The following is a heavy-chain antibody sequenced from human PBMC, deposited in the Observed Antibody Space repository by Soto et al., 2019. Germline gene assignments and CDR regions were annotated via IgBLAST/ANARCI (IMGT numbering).Heavy chain of an antibody. Sequence: PGGSLRLSCAASGFNFDDYAMHWVRQIPGKGLEWVSGISWESGSMGYADSVKGRFSISRDNAKNSLYLQMNSLRAEDTAVYYCARRPKYSGYEDYFDYWGQGTLVTVSS. D-gene: IGHD5-12*01. CDR1: GFNFDDYA. CDR3: ARRPKYSGYEDYFDY. CDR2: ISWESGSM. J-gene: IGHJ4*02. V-gene: IGHV3-9*01.